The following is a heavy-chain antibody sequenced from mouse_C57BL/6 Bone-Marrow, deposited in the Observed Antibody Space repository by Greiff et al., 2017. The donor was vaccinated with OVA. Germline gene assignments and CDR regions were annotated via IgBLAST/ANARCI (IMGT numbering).Heavy chain of an antibody. D-gene: IGHD3-2*02. CDR3: AKNEGGQLRLQGFAY. J-gene: IGHJ3*01. Sequence: VQLQQSGPGLVQPSQSLSITCTVSGFSLTSYGVHWVRQSPGKGLEWLGVIWRGGSTDYNAAFMSRLSITKDNSKSQVFFKMNSLQADDTAIYYCAKNEGGQLRLQGFAYWGQGTLVTVSA. CDR2: IWRGGST. V-gene: IGHV2-5*01. CDR1: GFSLTSYG.